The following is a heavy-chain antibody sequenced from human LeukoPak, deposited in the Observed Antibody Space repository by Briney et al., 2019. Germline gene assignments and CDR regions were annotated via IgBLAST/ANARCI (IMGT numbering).Heavy chain of an antibody. CDR1: GFTFSSYW. J-gene: IGHJ4*02. D-gene: IGHD3-9*01. CDR3: GRGGLTGQMAAFHY. Sequence: PGGSLRLSCAASGFTFSSYWMHWVRQAPGKGLEWVSRINSDGGSTTYADSVKGRFTISRDNAKNTMYLQMSSLRADDSAVYYCGRGGLTGQMAAFHYWGQGALVTVST. CDR2: INSDGGST. V-gene: IGHV3-74*01.